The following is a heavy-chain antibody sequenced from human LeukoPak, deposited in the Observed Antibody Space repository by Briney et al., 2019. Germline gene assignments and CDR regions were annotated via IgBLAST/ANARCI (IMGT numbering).Heavy chain of an antibody. CDR1: GYTFTSYY. Sequence: GASVKVSCKASGYTFTSYYMHWVRQAPGQGLEWMGIINPSGGSTSYAQKFQGRVTMTRDTSTSTAYMELSSLRSEDTAVYYCAGDLGGYSYGPYFDYWGQGTLVTVSS. CDR2: INPSGGST. CDR3: AGDLGGYSYGPYFDY. D-gene: IGHD5-18*01. J-gene: IGHJ4*02. V-gene: IGHV1-46*03.